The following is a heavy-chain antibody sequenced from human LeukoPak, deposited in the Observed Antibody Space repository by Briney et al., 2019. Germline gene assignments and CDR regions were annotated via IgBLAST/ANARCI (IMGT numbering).Heavy chain of an antibody. V-gene: IGHV1-2*06. D-gene: IGHD3-3*01. CDR2: INPNSGGT. CDR3: AKDQGYDFWSGYLAPGVY. Sequence: ASVKVSCKASGYIFTDYYMHWVRQAPGQELGWMGRINPNSGGTNYAQKFQGRVTMTRDTSISTAYTELSSLRSEDTATYYCAKDQGYDFWSGYLAPGVYWGQGTLVTVSS. J-gene: IGHJ4*02. CDR1: GYIFTDYY.